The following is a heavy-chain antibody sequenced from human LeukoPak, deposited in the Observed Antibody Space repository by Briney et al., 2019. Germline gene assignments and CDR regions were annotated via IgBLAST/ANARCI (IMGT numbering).Heavy chain of an antibody. D-gene: IGHD3-22*01. CDR2: ISSSSSTI. J-gene: IGHJ4*02. CDR1: GFTFSDYY. V-gene: IGHV3-11*04. CDR3: ARTSITMIVVGSFDY. Sequence: GGSLRLSCAASGFTFSDYYMSWIRQAPGKGLEWVSYISSSSSTIYYADSVKGRFTISRDNAKNSLYLQMNSLRAEDTAVYYCARTSITMIVVGSFDYWGQGTLVTVSS.